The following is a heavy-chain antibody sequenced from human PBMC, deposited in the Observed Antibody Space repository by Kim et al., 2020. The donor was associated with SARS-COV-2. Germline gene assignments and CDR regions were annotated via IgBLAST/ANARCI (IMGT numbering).Heavy chain of an antibody. CDR3: ARHYYDSSGYYYLPHNPFDY. CDR1: GGSISSSSYY. CDR2: IYYSGST. V-gene: IGHV4-39*01. J-gene: IGHJ4*02. Sequence: SETLSLTCTVSGGSISSSSYYWGWIRQPPGKGLEWIGSIYYSGSTYYNPSLKSRVTISVDTSKNQFSLKLSSVTAADTAVYYCARHYYDSSGYYYLPHNPFDYWGQGTLVTVSS. D-gene: IGHD3-22*01.